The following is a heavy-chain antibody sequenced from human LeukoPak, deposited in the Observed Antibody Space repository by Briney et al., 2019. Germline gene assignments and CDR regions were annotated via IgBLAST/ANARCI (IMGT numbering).Heavy chain of an antibody. J-gene: IGHJ4*02. CDR1: GFTFGDYA. CDR2: IKQDGSEK. D-gene: IGHD6-13*01. Sequence: GGSLRLSCTASGFTFGDYAMSWVRQAPGKGLEWVANIKQDGSEKYYVDSVKGRFTISRDNAKNSVYLQMNSLRAEDTAVYYCAREIGSAARGRWGQGTLVTVSS. V-gene: IGHV3-7*05. CDR3: AREIGSAARGR.